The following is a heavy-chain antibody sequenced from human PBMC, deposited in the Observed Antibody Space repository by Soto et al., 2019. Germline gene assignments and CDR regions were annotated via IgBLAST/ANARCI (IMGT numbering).Heavy chain of an antibody. J-gene: IGHJ5*02. CDR3: ARDQGVVVTADNWFDP. V-gene: IGHV4-4*07. Sequence: AETLSLTCTVSGGSITDYSWVWIRQPAGKGLEWIGRIFSSGSTNYNPSLKGRITMSLHTSKNQFSLKLNPATATDTAVYFCARDQGVVVTADNWFDPWGQGILVTVS. CDR2: IFSSGST. CDR1: GGSITDYS. D-gene: IGHD2-21*02.